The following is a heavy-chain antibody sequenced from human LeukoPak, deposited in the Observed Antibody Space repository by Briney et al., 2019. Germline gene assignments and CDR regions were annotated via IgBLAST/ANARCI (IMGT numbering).Heavy chain of an antibody. CDR1: GFTFSSYA. J-gene: IGHJ5*02. V-gene: IGHV3-23*01. D-gene: IGHD6-19*01. Sequence: GGSLRLSCAASGFTFSSYAMSWVRQAPGKGLEWVSALSGSGGSTYYADSVKGRFTISRDNSKNTLYLQMNSLRAEDTAVYYCAKGPGIAVAATPWGQGTLVTVSS. CDR2: LSGSGGST. CDR3: AKGPGIAVAATP.